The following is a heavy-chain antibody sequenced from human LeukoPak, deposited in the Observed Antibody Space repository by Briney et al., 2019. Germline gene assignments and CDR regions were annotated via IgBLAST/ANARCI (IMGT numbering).Heavy chain of an antibody. J-gene: IGHJ3*02. V-gene: IGHV3-30-3*01. CDR3: ARLRFGEFEDAFDI. D-gene: IGHD3-10*01. CDR1: GFTFSSYD. Sequence: GGSLRLSCAASGFTFSSYDMHWVRQAPGKGLEWVAVISYDGSNKYHADSVKGRFTISRDNSKNTLYLQMNSLRAEDTAVYYCARLRFGEFEDAFDIWGQGTMVTVSS. CDR2: ISYDGSNK.